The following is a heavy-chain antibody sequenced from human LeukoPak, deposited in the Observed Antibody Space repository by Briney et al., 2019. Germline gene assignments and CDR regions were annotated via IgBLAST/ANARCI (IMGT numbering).Heavy chain of an antibody. CDR2: IYYSGST. Sequence: PSETLSLTCTVSGGSISSSSYYWGWIRQPPGKGLEWIGSIYYSGSTYYNPSLKSRVTISVDTSKNQFSLKLSSVTAADTAVYYCARGGYGSGSYYPYYYGMDVWGQGTTVTVSS. CDR3: ARGGYGSGSYYPYYYGMDV. D-gene: IGHD3-10*01. CDR1: GGSISSSSYY. J-gene: IGHJ6*02. V-gene: IGHV4-39*01.